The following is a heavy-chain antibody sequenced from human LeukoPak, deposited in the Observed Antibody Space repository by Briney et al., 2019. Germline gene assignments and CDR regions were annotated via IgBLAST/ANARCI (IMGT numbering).Heavy chain of an antibody. CDR2: INHSGST. CDR1: GGSFSGYY. CDR3: ARDREDTIFGVVSGYYYYMDV. J-gene: IGHJ6*03. D-gene: IGHD3-3*01. V-gene: IGHV4-34*01. Sequence: PSETLSLTCVVYGGSFSGYYWSWIRQPPGKGLEWIGEINHSGSTNYNPSLKSRVTISVDTSKNQFSLKLSSVTAADTAVYYCARDREDTIFGVVSGYYYYMDVWGKGTTVTVSS.